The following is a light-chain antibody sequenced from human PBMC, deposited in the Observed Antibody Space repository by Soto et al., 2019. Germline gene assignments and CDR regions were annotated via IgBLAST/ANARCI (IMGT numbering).Light chain of an antibody. Sequence: DIQMTQSPSTLSASVGDRVTITCRASQTISNWLAWYQQKPGKAPKILLYKASNLEGGVPLRFSGNGSGTEFALTISSLQPDDFATYYCQQYNTYWTFGQGTKVDIK. V-gene: IGKV1-5*03. CDR3: QQYNTYWT. CDR1: QTISNW. J-gene: IGKJ1*01. CDR2: KAS.